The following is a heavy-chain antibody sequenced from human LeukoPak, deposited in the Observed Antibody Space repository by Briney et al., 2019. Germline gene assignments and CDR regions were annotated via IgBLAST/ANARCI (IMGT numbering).Heavy chain of an antibody. D-gene: IGHD3-10*02. CDR3: AELGITMIGGV. J-gene: IGHJ6*04. CDR1: GFTFSSSA. V-gene: IGHV3-23*01. CDR2: ISGSGGST. Sequence: GGSLRLSCAASGFTFSSSAMSWVRQAPGKGLEWVSSISGSGGSTYYADSVQGRFTISRDNSKNSLYLQMNSLRAEDTAVYYCAELGITMIGGVWGKGTTVTISS.